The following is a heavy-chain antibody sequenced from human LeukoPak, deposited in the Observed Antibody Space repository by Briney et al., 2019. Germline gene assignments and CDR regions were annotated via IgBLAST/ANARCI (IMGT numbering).Heavy chain of an antibody. Sequence: GASVKVSCKVSGYTLTELSMHWVRQAPGKGLEWMGGIIPIFGTANYAQKFQGRVTTTADESTSTAYMELSSLRSEDTAVYYCARVETPYYYDSSGYTIWGQGTLVTVSS. J-gene: IGHJ1*01. CDR1: GYTLTELS. D-gene: IGHD3-22*01. CDR2: IIPIFGTA. CDR3: ARVETPYYYDSSGYTI. V-gene: IGHV1-69*13.